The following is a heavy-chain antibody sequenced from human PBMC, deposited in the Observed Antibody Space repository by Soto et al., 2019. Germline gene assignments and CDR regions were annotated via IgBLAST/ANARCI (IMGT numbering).Heavy chain of an antibody. CDR2: ISWNSGSI. CDR1: GFTFDDYA. J-gene: IGHJ6*02. V-gene: IGHV3-9*01. CDR3: AKDLSGVLSVTFGYYYGMDV. Sequence: PGGSLRLSCAASGFTFDDYAMHWVRQAPGKGLEWVSGISWNSGSIGYADSVKGRFTISRDNAKNSLYLQMNSLRAEDTALYYCAKDLSGVLSVTFGYYYGMDVWGQGTTVAV. D-gene: IGHD3-16*01.